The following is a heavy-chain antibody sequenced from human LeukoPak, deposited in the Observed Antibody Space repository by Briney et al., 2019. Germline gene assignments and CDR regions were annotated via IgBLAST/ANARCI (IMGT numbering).Heavy chain of an antibody. J-gene: IGHJ4*02. Sequence: GASVKVSCKASGYTFTGYYMHWVRQAPGQGLEWMGWINPNSGGTNYAQKFQGRITITRNTSISTAYMELSSLKSEDTAVYYCARASGSGSVSSPYYFDYWGQGILVTVSS. CDR3: ARASGSGSVSSPYYFDY. CDR2: INPNSGGT. D-gene: IGHD3-10*01. V-gene: IGHV1-2*02. CDR1: GYTFTGYY.